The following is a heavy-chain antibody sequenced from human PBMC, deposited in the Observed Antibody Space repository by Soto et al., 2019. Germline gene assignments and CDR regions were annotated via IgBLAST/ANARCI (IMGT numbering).Heavy chain of an antibody. V-gene: IGHV3-30*03. CDR2: ISYDGSNK. CDR3: AMGLLWFGELISDAFDI. J-gene: IGHJ3*02. Sequence: GGSLRLSCAASGFTFSSYGMHWVRQAPGKGLEWVAVISYDGSNKYYADSVKGRFTISRDNSKNTLYLQMNSLRAEDTAVYYCAMGLLWFGELISDAFDIWGQGTMVTVSS. CDR1: GFTFSSYG. D-gene: IGHD3-10*01.